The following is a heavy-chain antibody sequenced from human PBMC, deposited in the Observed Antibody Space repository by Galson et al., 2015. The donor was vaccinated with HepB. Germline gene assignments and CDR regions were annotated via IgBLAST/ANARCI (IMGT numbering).Heavy chain of an antibody. V-gene: IGHV3-30*02. J-gene: IGHJ2*01. CDR1: GFTFSSYG. CDR2: IRYDGSNK. CDR3: AKDQGIAVAGLPRGWYFDL. Sequence: SLRLSCAASGFTFSSYGMHWVRQAPGKGLEWVAFIRYDGSNKYYADSVKGRFTISRDNSKNTLYLQMNSLRAEDTAVYYCAKDQGIAVAGLPRGWYFDLWGRGTLVTVSS. D-gene: IGHD6-19*01.